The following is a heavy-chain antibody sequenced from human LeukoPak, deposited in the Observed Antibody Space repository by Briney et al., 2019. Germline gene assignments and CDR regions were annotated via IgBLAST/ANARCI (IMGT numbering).Heavy chain of an antibody. D-gene: IGHD6-13*01. J-gene: IGHJ5*02. CDR3: ARDADFASGWYGGWFDP. Sequence: GGSLRLSCAASGFTFSSYEMNWVRQAPGKGLEWISYITSSGSTIYYADSVKGRFTISRDNAKNSLYLQMNSLRAEDTAVYYCARDADFASGWYGGWFDPWGQGTLVTASS. V-gene: IGHV3-48*03. CDR1: GFTFSSYE. CDR2: ITSSGSTI.